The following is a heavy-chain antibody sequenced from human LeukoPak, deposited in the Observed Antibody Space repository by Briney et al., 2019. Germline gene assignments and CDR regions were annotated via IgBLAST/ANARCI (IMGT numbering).Heavy chain of an antibody. Sequence: PSVTLSLTCTVCVGSISSYYWSWIRQSAGKGLEWIGRIYTSGNTNYTHPLKSRVTMSVDTTKNQFCLKISSVAAANTAVYYCARDWGHIDYRGACDIWGQGTMVTVSS. J-gene: IGHJ3*02. V-gene: IGHV4-4*07. CDR3: ARDWGHIDYRGACDI. CDR1: VGSISSYY. CDR2: IYTSGNT. D-gene: IGHD3-16*01.